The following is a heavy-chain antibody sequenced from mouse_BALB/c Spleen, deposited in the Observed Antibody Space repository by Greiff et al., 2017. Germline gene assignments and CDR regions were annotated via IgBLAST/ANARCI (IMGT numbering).Heavy chain of an antibody. J-gene: IGHJ2*01. CDR2: IDPENGNT. V-gene: IGHV14-1*02. D-gene: IGHD2-4*01. CDR3: ARGAYYDYEGSDY. Sequence: EVQLQQSGAELVRPGALVKLSCKASGFNIKDYYMHWVKQRPEQGLEWIGWIDPENGNTIYDPKFQGKASITADTSSNTAYLQLSSLTSEDTAVYYCARGAYYDYEGSDYWGQGTTLTVSS. CDR1: GFNIKDYY.